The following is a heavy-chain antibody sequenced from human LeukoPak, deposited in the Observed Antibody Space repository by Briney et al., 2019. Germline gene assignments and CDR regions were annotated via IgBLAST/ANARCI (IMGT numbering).Heavy chain of an antibody. CDR3: ASLPAAIRYYYYGTDV. CDR1: GGTFSSYA. CDR2: IIPILGIA. V-gene: IGHV1-69*04. Sequence: SVKVSCKASGGTFSSYAISWVRQAPGQGLEWMGRIIPILGIANYAQKFQGRVTITADKSTSTAYMELSSLRSEDTAVYYCASLPAAIRYYYYGTDVWGQGTTATVSS. D-gene: IGHD2-2*01. J-gene: IGHJ6*02.